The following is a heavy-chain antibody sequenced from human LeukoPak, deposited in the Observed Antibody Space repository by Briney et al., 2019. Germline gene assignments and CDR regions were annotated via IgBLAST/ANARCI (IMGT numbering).Heavy chain of an antibody. CDR3: ARVNTIFGVADY. D-gene: IGHD3-3*01. V-gene: IGHV4-61*02. Sequence: SQTLSPTCTVSGGSISSGSYYWSWIRQPAGKGLEWIGRIYTSGSTNYNPSLKSRVTISVDTSKNQFSLKLSSVTAADTAVYYCARVNTIFGVADYWGEGTLVTV. CDR2: IYTSGST. J-gene: IGHJ4*02. CDR1: GGSISSGSYY.